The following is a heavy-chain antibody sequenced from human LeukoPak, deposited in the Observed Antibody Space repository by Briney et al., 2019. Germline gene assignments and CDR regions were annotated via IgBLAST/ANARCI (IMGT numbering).Heavy chain of an antibody. J-gene: IGHJ2*01. CDR3: AKELNYYDSSGQGVWYFDL. V-gene: IGHV3-23*01. CDR2: TVGSGGST. Sequence: GGSLRLSCAASGFTFSSTSMSWVRQAPGKGLEWVAVTVGSGGSTYYADSVKGRFTISRDNSKNTLYLQMNSLRAEDTAVYYCAKELNYYDSSGQGVWYFDLWGRGTLVTVSS. D-gene: IGHD3-22*01. CDR1: GFTFSSTS.